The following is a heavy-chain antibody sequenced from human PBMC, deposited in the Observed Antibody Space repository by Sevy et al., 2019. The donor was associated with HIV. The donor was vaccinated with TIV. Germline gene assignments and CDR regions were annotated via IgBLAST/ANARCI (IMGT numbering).Heavy chain of an antibody. J-gene: IGHJ4*02. V-gene: IGHV1-24*01. CDR2: FDPEDGET. CDR3: AITKDYYDNSGYPFDY. D-gene: IGHD3-22*01. Sequence: ASVKVSCKVSGYTPTKLSMHWVRRAPGKGLEWMGTFDPEDGETIYAQKFQGRVTMTEDTSIDTAYMELSSLRSEDTAVFYCAITKDYYDNSGYPFDYWGQGTLVTVSS. CDR1: GYTPTKLS.